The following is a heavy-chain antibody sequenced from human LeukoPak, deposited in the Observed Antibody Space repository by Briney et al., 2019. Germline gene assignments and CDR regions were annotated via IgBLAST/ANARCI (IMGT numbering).Heavy chain of an antibody. CDR3: AKGAYYYHSRGQYYFDF. Sequence: GRSLRLSCAASGFTFSSYAMHWVRQAPGKGLEWVAFISYDGDNKYYVDSVKGRFTISRDNSKNTVYLQMNSLRAEDTAVYYCAKGAYYYHSRGQYYFDFWGQGTLVTVSS. CDR2: ISYDGDNK. J-gene: IGHJ4*02. D-gene: IGHD3-22*01. V-gene: IGHV3-30*04. CDR1: GFTFSSYA.